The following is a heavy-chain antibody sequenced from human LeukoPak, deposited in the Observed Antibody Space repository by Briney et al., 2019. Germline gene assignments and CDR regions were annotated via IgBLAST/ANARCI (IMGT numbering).Heavy chain of an antibody. CDR2: IKSKNVGGTT. D-gene: IGHD2-2*01. CDR3: TTVGDIVVATDAFDI. Sequence: GGSLRLSCAASGFTFNNAWMNWVRQAPGKGLEWVGRIKSKNVGGTTDYAAPVKGRFTISRDDSKNTLYLQMNSLKTEDTAVYYCTTVGDIVVATDAFDIWGQGTMVTVSS. V-gene: IGHV3-15*01. CDR1: GFTFNNAW. J-gene: IGHJ3*02.